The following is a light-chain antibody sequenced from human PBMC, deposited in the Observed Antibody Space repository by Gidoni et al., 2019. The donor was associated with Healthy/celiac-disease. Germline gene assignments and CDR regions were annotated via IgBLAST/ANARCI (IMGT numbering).Light chain of an antibody. CDR2: AAS. CDR1: QGIRSW. Sequence: DSQTTQSPSSVSASVGDRVTITCRASQGIRSWLALYQQKPGKTPKLLIYAASSLQSGVPSMFSGIGSGTDFTLTIRSLQPDDFATYYCQQANSSPRTFGQGTKLEL. V-gene: IGKV1-12*01. CDR3: QQANSSPRT. J-gene: IGKJ1*01.